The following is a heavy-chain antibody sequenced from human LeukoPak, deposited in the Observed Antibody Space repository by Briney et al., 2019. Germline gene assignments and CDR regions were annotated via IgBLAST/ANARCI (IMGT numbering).Heavy chain of an antibody. CDR3: VKDPRDTYGTNWFVS. D-gene: IGHD2-21*01. Sequence: GGSLRLSCVASGFIFWNYAMSWVRQAPGKGLQWGSQISGTGGATWYAGFARDRFTISRDNSKKTLYLQMSGLRVEDTAMYYCVKDPRDTYGTNWFVSWGQGTLLIVSS. J-gene: IGHJ5*01. CDR1: GFIFWNYA. V-gene: IGHV3-23*01. CDR2: ISGTGGAT.